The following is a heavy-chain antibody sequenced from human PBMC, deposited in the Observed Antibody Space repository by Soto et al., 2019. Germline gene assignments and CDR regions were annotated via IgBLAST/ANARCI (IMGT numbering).Heavy chain of an antibody. CDR2: INHSGST. CDR1: VGSFSGYY. J-gene: IGHJ6*03. CDR3: AGGIAARGYYYYYMDV. V-gene: IGHV4-34*01. D-gene: IGHD6-6*01. Sequence: SETLSLTCAVYVGSFSGYYGSWIRQPPGKGLEWIGEINHSGSTNYNPSLKSRVTISVDTSRNQFSLKLSSVTAADTAVYYCAGGIAARGYYYYYMDVWGKGTTVS.